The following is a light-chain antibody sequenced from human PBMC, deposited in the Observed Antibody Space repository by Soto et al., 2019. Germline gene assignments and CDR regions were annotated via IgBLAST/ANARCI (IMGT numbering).Light chain of an antibody. V-gene: IGKV1-5*03. CDR1: QSVSTW. CDR2: MAS. CDR3: QQYSSYWT. Sequence: DIQMTQSPSTLSASVGDRVTITCRASQSVSTWLAWYQQKPGKAPQVLISMASTLESGVPSRFSGSGSGTEFTLTISSLQPDDFATYYCQQYSSYWTFAQGTKVDIK. J-gene: IGKJ1*01.